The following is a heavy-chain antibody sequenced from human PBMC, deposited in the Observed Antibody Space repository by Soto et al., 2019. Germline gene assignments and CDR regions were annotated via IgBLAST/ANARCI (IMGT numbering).Heavy chain of an antibody. CDR2: ISSSSSYT. D-gene: IGHD6-19*01. CDR3: ARGGLYSSAGVDY. CDR1: GFTFSDYY. Sequence: GGSLRLSCAASGFTFSDYYMSWIRQAPGKGLEWVSYISSSSSYTNYADSVKGRFTISRDNAKNSLYLQMNSLRAEDTAVYYCARGGLYSSAGVDYWGQGTLVTVSS. J-gene: IGHJ4*02. V-gene: IGHV3-11*06.